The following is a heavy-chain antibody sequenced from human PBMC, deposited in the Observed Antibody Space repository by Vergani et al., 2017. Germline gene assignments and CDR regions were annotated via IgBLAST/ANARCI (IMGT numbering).Heavy chain of an antibody. J-gene: IGHJ4*02. Sequence: QVQLQQWGPGLLKPSETLSLTCAVYGGSLSGYYWSWIRLAPGKGLEWIGEINHSGTINYNPTLKSPFNVSIDTSRDHFSLKVTSVTAADTAVYYCTRQPQEGASGPPSVPTWGQGISVIVSS. V-gene: IGHV4-34*07. CDR1: GGSLSGYY. CDR2: INHSGTI. D-gene: IGHD5-12*01. CDR3: TRQPQEGASGPPSVPT.